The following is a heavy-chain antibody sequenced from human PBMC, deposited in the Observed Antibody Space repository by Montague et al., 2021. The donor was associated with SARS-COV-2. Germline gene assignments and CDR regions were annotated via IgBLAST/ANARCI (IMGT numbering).Heavy chain of an antibody. D-gene: IGHD1/OR15-1a*01. J-gene: IGHJ3*02. CDR2: IYFTGKT. V-gene: IGHV4-39*02. CDR3: ARWGLNNAFDI. Sequence: SETRSLTCSVSGDSISRSHYVWAWIRQPPGMGLEWIGSIYFTGKTYYHPSLKSRVTISIDTSKNHFSLRLSSVTAADSAVFYCARWGLNNAFDIWGLGTMITISS. CDR1: GDSISRSHYV.